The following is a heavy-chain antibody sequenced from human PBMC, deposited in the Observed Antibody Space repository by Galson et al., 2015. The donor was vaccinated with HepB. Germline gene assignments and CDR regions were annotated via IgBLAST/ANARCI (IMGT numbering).Heavy chain of an antibody. CDR3: TTVSAHIETQGAPEEYPD. CDR1: GFTFSSYA. J-gene: IGHJ4*02. V-gene: IGHV3-23*01. Sequence: SLRLSCAASGFTFSSYAMSWVRQAPGKGPEWVSVISGSGGTTYYADSVKGRFTISRDNSKNTLYLQMNSLRAEDTAVYFCTTVSAHIETQGAPEEYPDWGQGTLVTVSS. D-gene: IGHD2-2*01. CDR2: ISGSGGTT.